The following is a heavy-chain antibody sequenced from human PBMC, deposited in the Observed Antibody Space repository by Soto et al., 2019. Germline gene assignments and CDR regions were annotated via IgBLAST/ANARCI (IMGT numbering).Heavy chain of an antibody. CDR1: GGSISSSSYY. D-gene: IGHD3-9*01. CDR2: IYYSGST. V-gene: IGHV4-39*01. J-gene: IGHJ4*02. Sequence: SETLSLTCTVSGGSISSSSYYWGWIRQPPGKGLEWIGSIYYSGSTYYNPSLKSRVTISVDTSKNQFSLKLSSVTAADTAVYYCARHIRYFDWFQYYFDYWGQGTLVTVSS. CDR3: ARHIRYFDWFQYYFDY.